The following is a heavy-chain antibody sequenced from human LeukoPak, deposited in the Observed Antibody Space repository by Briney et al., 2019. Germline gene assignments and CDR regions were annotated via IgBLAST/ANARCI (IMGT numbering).Heavy chain of an antibody. CDR1: GYSFAISW. CDR2: IYPGDSDT. V-gene: IGHV5-51*01. Sequence: GESLKISCKGSGYSFAISWIGWVRQMPGKGLEWMGIIYPGDSDTRYSPSFQGQVTIPADKSISTAYLQWSSLRASDTAMYYCASGVVANMDVWGQGTTVTVSS. J-gene: IGHJ6*02. CDR3: ASGVVANMDV. D-gene: IGHD2-15*01.